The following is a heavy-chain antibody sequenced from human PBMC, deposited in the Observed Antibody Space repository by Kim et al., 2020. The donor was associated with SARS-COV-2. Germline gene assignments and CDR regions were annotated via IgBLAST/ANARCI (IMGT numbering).Heavy chain of an antibody. Sequence: GGSLRLSCATFGLAFSTYDMHWVRQSPGRSLEWISAIGTGGDTYYPASVTGRFTISRDNAENSLYLQMNSLRAGDTAVYFCAAASVPTPGLVDYWGRGTLVTVSS. V-gene: IGHV3-13*01. D-gene: IGHD2-2*01. CDR2: IGTGGDT. CDR3: AAASVPTPGLVDY. CDR1: GLAFSTYD. J-gene: IGHJ4*02.